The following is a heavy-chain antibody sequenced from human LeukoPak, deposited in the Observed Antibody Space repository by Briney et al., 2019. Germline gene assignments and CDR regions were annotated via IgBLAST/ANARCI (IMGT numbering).Heavy chain of an antibody. D-gene: IGHD5-18*01. V-gene: IGHV4-59*08. CDR2: IYDSGST. CDR1: GGSISSFY. Sequence: SETLSLTCSVSGGSISSFYWSWVRQPPGKGLEWIGYIYDSGSTNYNPSLKSRVTISVDTSKNQFSLKLSSVTAADTAVYYCARHHSNFDYWGQGTLVTVSS. J-gene: IGHJ4*02. CDR3: ARHHSNFDY.